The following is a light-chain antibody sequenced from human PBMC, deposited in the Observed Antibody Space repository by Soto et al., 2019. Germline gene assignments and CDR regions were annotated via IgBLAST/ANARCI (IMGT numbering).Light chain of an antibody. Sequence: LTQPHSVSESPGKTVTISCTRSSGSIASNYVQWYQQHPGKAPKLMIYEVTKRPSGVSHRFSGSKSGTTASLTISGLQAEDEADYYCCSYAGIYVFGSGTKLTVL. V-gene: IGLV2-23*02. CDR2: EVT. J-gene: IGLJ1*01. CDR1: SGSIASNY. CDR3: CSYAGIYV.